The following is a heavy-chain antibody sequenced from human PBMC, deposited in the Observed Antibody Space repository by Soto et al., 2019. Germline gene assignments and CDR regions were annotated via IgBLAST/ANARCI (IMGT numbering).Heavy chain of an antibody. CDR2: INAGNGNT. V-gene: IGHV1-3*01. D-gene: IGHD6-13*01. Sequence: GASVKVSCKASGYTFPSYAMHWVRQAPGQRLEWMGWINAGNGNTKYSQKFQGRVTITRDTSASTAYMELSSLRSEDTAVYYCAKGGYYSSSWSLFDYWGQGTLVTVSS. J-gene: IGHJ4*02. CDR1: GYTFPSYA. CDR3: AKGGYYSSSWSLFDY.